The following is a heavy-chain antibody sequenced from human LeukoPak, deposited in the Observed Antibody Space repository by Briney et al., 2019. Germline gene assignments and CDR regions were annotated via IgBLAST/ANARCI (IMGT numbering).Heavy chain of an antibody. Sequence: PGRSLRLSCAASGFTFSSFAMHWVRQAPGKGLEWVAVISCDGSNKYYADSVKGRFTISRDNSKNTLYLRMNSLTADDTAVYYCARDDRGIAAAGFFDYWGQGTLVTVSS. CDR3: ARDDRGIAAAGFFDY. V-gene: IGHV3-30*04. J-gene: IGHJ4*02. D-gene: IGHD6-13*01. CDR1: GFTFSSFA. CDR2: ISCDGSNK.